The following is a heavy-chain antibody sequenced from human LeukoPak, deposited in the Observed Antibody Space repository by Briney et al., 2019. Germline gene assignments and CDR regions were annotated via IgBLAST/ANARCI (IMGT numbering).Heavy chain of an antibody. Sequence: SGGSLRLSCAASEFTFSNYAMNWVRQAPGKRPEWVPGISSGGGSIYYADSVKGRFTISRDNSKNTLYLQMNSLRAEDTAVYYCASSPLAARPKLDYWGQGTLVTVSS. J-gene: IGHJ4*02. CDR1: EFTFSNYA. CDR2: ISSGGGSI. V-gene: IGHV3-23*01. D-gene: IGHD6-6*01. CDR3: ASSPLAARPKLDY.